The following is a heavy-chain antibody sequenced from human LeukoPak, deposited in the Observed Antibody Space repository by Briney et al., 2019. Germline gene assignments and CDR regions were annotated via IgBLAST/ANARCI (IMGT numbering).Heavy chain of an antibody. D-gene: IGHD3-22*01. Sequence: PGGPLRLSCAASGFTFSDSYMTWVRQAPGKGVEWVAYISGSGHDINYSDSVKGRLTISRDNAKNSLYLQMNSLRAEDTAVYYCASFGDSSGYRPFDYWGQGTLVTVSS. V-gene: IGHV3-11*06. CDR2: ISGSGHDI. CDR1: GFTFSDSY. CDR3: ASFGDSSGYRPFDY. J-gene: IGHJ4*02.